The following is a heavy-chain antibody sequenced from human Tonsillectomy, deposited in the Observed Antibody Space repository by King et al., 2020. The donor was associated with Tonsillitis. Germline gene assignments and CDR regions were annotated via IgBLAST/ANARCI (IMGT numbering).Heavy chain of an antibody. D-gene: IGHD2-2*01. CDR1: GFTFSRYW. V-gene: IGHV3-74*01. J-gene: IGHJ3*02. Sequence: VQLVESGGGLVQPGGSLRLSCAASGFTFSRYWMHWVRQGPGKGMVWVSRINSDGSSARYADSVKGRFTISRDNAKNTLYLQMNSLRAEDTAVYYCARDCSTTSCSAPDAFDIWGQGTMVTVSS. CDR3: ARDCSTTSCSAPDAFDI. CDR2: INSDGSSA.